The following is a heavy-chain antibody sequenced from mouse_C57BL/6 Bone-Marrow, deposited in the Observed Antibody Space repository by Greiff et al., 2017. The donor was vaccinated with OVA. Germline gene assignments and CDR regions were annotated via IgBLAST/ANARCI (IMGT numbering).Heavy chain of an antibody. V-gene: IGHV1-15*01. CDR2: IDPETGGT. CDR1: GYTFTDYE. Sequence: VHLVESGAELVRPGASVTLSCKASGYTFTDYEMHWVKQTPVHGLEWIGAIDPETGGTAYNQKFKGKAILTADKSSSTAYMALRSLTSEDSAVYYCTRTGYYSWFAYWGQGTLVTVSA. J-gene: IGHJ3*01. CDR3: TRTGYYSWFAY. D-gene: IGHD2-3*01.